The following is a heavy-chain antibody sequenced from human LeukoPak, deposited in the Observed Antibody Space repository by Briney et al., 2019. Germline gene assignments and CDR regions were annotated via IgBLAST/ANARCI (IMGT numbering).Heavy chain of an antibody. D-gene: IGHD4-17*01. CDR3: ATTYYGDYRRRFDY. CDR2: IYYSGST. J-gene: IGHJ4*02. CDR1: GGSISSYY. V-gene: IGHV4-59*12. Sequence: PSETLSLTCTVSGGSISSYYWSWIRQPPGKGLEWIGYIYYSGSTNYNPSLKSRVTISVDRSKNQFSLKLSSVTAADTAVYYCATTYYGDYRRRFDYWGQGTLVTVSS.